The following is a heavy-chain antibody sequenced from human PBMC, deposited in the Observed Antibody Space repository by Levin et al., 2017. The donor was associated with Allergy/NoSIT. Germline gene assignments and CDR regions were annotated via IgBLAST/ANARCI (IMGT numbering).Heavy chain of an antibody. CDR1: GFTFSTYN. V-gene: IGHV3-21*01. CDR2: IRNTGSYT. CDR3: ARYPDSSGYYY. J-gene: IGHJ4*02. Sequence: LSLTCAASGFTFSTYNMNWIRQAPGKGLEWVSSIRNTGSYTEYADSVKGRFTISRDNAKNSLYLQMNSLRAEDTAVYYCARYPDSSGYYYWGQGTLVAVSS. D-gene: IGHD3-22*01.